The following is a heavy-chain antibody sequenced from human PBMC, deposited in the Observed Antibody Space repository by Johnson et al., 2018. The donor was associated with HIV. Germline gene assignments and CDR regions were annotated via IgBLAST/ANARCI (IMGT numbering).Heavy chain of an antibody. CDR2: IRYDGSNK. CDR3: ARDEAAVRMVANDAFDS. Sequence: QVQLVESGGGVVQPGRSLRLSCAASGFTFSSYAMHWVRQAPGKGLEWVAVIRYDGSNKYYADSVKGRFTISRDNAKNSLYLQMNSLRAEDTAVYYCARDEAAVRMVANDAFDSWGQGTMVTVSS. CDR1: GFTFSSYA. J-gene: IGHJ3*02. D-gene: IGHD6-13*01. V-gene: IGHV3-33*08.